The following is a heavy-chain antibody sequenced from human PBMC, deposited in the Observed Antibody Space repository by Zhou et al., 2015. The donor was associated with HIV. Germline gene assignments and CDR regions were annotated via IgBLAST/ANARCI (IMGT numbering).Heavy chain of an antibody. J-gene: IGHJ4*02. CDR3: ARSRRIVVVPVPMPDFDY. CDR2: IIPIFGTA. V-gene: IGHV1-69*01. Sequence: QVQLVQSGAEVKKPGSSVKVSCKASGGTFSSYAISWVRQAPGQGLEWMGGIIPIFGTANYAQKFQGRVTITADESTSTAYMELSSLRSEDTAVYYCARSRRIVVVPVPMPDFDYWGQGTLVTVSS. D-gene: IGHD2-2*01. CDR1: GGTFSSYA.